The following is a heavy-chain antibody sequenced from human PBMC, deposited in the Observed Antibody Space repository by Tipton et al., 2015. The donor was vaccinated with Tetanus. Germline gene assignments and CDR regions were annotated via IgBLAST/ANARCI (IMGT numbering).Heavy chain of an antibody. V-gene: IGHV1-2*02. D-gene: IGHD3-22*01. Sequence: QVQLVQSGAEVKKPGASVKVSCKASGYTFTGYYIYWVRQAPGQGLEWMGWIDPNSGGTVYAQKFQGRVPMTRDTSPSPAYMEWRSLRSDDPAVYYCARDRGDYISYGMDVWGPGTTVTAS. CDR1: GYTFTGYY. CDR2: IDPNSGGT. CDR3: ARDRGDYISYGMDV. J-gene: IGHJ6*02.